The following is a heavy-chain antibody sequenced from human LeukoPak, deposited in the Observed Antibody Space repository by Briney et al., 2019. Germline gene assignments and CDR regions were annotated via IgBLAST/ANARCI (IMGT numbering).Heavy chain of an antibody. D-gene: IGHD3-3*01. V-gene: IGHV3-30*02. CDR3: AKSNYLILRFLEWLVPFDY. CDR2: IRYDGSNE. J-gene: IGHJ4*02. CDR1: GFTFSSYG. Sequence: GGSLRLSCAASGFTFSSYGMHWVRQAPGKGLEWVAFIRYDGSNEYYADSVKGRFTISRDNSKNTLYLQMDSLRAEDTAVYYCAKSNYLILRFLEWLVPFDYWGQGTLVTVSS.